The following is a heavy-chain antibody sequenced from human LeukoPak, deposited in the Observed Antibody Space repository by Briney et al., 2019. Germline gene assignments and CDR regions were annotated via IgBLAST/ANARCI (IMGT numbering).Heavy chain of an antibody. CDR2: IYYSGST. CDR1: GGSISSYY. CDR3: ASMYSSSWYYFDY. V-gene: IGHV4-59*01. J-gene: IGHJ4*02. D-gene: IGHD6-13*01. Sequence: SETLSLTCTVSGGSISSYYWSWIRQPPGKGLEWIGYIYYSGSTNYNPSLKSRVTISVDTSKNQFSLKLSSVTAADTAVYYCASMYSSSWYYFDYWGQGTLVTLSS.